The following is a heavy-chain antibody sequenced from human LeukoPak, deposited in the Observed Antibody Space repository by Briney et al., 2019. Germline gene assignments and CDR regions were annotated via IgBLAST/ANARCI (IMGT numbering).Heavy chain of an antibody. CDR3: ARDQNYAVDY. D-gene: IGHD1-7*01. CDR2: ISSSSSYI. J-gene: IGHJ4*02. CDR1: GFTFSSYS. Sequence: SGGSLRLSCAASGFTFSSYSMNWVRQAPGKGLEWVSSISSSSSYIYYADSVKGRFTISRDNAKNPLYLQMNSLRAEDTAVYYCARDQNYAVDYWGQGTLVTVSS. V-gene: IGHV3-21*01.